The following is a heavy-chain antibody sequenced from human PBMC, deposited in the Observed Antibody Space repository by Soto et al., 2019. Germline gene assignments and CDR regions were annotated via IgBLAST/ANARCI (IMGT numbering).Heavy chain of an antibody. CDR2: TYYRSKWYN. J-gene: IGHJ4*02. CDR1: GYSVSSNIAA. CDR3: ARAKYGSGWYFDY. D-gene: IGHD6-19*01. V-gene: IGHV6-1*01. Sequence: SQTLSLTCAISGYSVSSNIAAWNCIRQSPSRGLEWLGRTYYRSKWYNDYAVSVESRITINPDTSKNQFSLQLNFVTPEDTAVYYCARAKYGSGWYFDYWGQGTMVTVSS.